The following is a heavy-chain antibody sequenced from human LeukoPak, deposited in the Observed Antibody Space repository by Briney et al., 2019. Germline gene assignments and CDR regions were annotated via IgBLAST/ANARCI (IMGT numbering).Heavy chain of an antibody. D-gene: IGHD5-18*01. V-gene: IGHV3-74*01. Sequence: PGGSLRLSCAASGFTFSSYAMHWVRQAPGKGLVWVSRVKSDGSSTSYADSVKGRFTISRDNSKNTLYLQMNSLRAEDTAVYYCAKSGYSYGNFDYWGQGTLVTVSS. J-gene: IGHJ4*02. CDR3: AKSGYSYGNFDY. CDR1: GFTFSSYA. CDR2: VKSDGSST.